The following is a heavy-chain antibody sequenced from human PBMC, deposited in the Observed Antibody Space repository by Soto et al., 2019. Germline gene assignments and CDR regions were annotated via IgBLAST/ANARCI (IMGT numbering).Heavy chain of an antibody. CDR2: INHSGST. J-gene: IGHJ4*02. Sequence: KQSQTLSLTCAVYGGSFSGYYWSWIRQPPGKGLEWIGEINHSGSTNYNPSLKSRVTISVDTSKNQFSLKLSSVTAADTAVYYCARGEGAPIFDYWGQGTLVTVSS. V-gene: IGHV4-34*01. CDR3: ARGEGAPIFDY. CDR1: GGSFSGYY.